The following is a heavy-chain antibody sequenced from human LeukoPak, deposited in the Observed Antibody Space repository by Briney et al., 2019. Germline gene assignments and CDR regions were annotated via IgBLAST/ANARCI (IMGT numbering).Heavy chain of an antibody. V-gene: IGHV4-4*02. CDR3: ARDVRTGATPYYYGMDV. Sequence: SETLSLTCGVSGGSLGSSNWWSWVRQPPGEGLEWIGEIFQSGSTNYNPSLKSRVTISVDRSKNQFSLRLTSVTAADTAVYYCARDVRTGATPYYYGMDVWGQGTTVTVSS. D-gene: IGHD1-1*01. CDR2: IFQSGST. J-gene: IGHJ6*02. CDR1: GGSLGSSNW.